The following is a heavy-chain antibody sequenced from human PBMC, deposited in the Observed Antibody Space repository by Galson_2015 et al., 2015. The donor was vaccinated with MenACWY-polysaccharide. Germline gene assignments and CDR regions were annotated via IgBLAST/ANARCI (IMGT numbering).Heavy chain of an antibody. Sequence: SLRLSCAASGFTVSNNYMSWVRQAPGKGLEWISVIYSAGNTYYADSVKGRFTISRDNAKNTLYLQMNSLRAEDTAVYYCARDISRYFDSWGQGTLVTVSS. J-gene: IGHJ4*02. CDR3: ARDISRYFDS. CDR1: GFTVSNNY. D-gene: IGHD2-2*01. CDR2: IYSAGNT. V-gene: IGHV3-66*01.